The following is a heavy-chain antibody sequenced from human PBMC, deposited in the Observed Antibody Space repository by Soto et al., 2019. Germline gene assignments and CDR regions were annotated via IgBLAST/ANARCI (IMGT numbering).Heavy chain of an antibody. D-gene: IGHD6-13*01. CDR2: INHSGST. Sequence: PSETLSLTCTVYGGSFSGYYWSWIRQPPGKGLEWIGEINHSGSTNYNPSLKSRVTISVDTSKNQFSLKLSSVTAADTAVYYCARSLIAAAGSSEAHGGDWGQGTLVTVSS. CDR3: ARSLIAAAGSSEAHGGD. CDR1: GGSFSGYY. J-gene: IGHJ4*02. V-gene: IGHV4-34*01.